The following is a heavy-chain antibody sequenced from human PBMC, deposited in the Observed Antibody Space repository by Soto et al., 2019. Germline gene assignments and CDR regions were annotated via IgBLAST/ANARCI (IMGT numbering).Heavy chain of an antibody. Sequence: LSLTCTVSGGSVSSGSYYWSWIRQPPGKGLEWIGYIYYSGSTNYNPSLKSRVTISVDTSKNQFSLKLSSVTAADTAVYYCARDIASDFWSGYYAPTYWFDPWGQGTLVTVSS. CDR2: IYYSGST. J-gene: IGHJ5*02. CDR3: ARDIASDFWSGYYAPTYWFDP. D-gene: IGHD3-3*01. CDR1: GGSVSSGSYY. V-gene: IGHV4-61*01.